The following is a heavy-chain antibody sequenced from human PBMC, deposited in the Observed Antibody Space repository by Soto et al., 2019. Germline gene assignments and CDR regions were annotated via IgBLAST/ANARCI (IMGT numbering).Heavy chain of an antibody. CDR2: ISYSGNNK. Sequence: VQLVESGGGVVQPGRSLRLSCAASGFTFSYYAMHWVRQAPGKGLEWVALISYSGNNKYYADSVKGRFTISRDNSENTLYLQMNSLGPEDTAIYYCARTPETSGYYYYFDSWGQGTLITVSS. CDR1: GFTFSYYA. D-gene: IGHD3-22*01. CDR3: ARTPETSGYYYYFDS. J-gene: IGHJ4*02. V-gene: IGHV3-30-3*01.